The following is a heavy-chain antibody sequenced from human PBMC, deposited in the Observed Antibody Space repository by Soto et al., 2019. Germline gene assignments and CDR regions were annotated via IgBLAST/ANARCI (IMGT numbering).Heavy chain of an antibody. CDR3: AHIVVAGLEYYFDY. CDR1: GFSLSSTRMA. CDR2: IYCDDDK. Sequence: QITLKESGPTLVKPTQTLTLTCTFSGFSLSSTRMAVGWIRQPPGKALEWLALIYCDDDKRYSPFLKSRPTITEESSKNQEVLTRSHRDPVDTARYYWAHIVVAGLEYYFDYWGQGTLVTVSS. J-gene: IGHJ4*02. D-gene: IGHD6-19*01. V-gene: IGHV2-5*02.